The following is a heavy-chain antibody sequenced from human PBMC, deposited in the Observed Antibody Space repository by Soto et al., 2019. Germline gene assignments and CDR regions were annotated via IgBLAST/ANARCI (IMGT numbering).Heavy chain of an antibody. CDR2: IDPSDSYT. V-gene: IGHV5-10-1*01. CDR3: ASAEEPYYYYYGMDV. J-gene: IGHJ6*02. D-gene: IGHD1-26*01. Sequence: GESLKISCEGSGYSFTSYWISWVRQMPGKGLEWMGRIDPSDSYTNYSPSFQGHVTISADKSISTAYLRWSSLKASDTAMYYCASAEEPYYYYYGMDVWGQGTTVTVSS. CDR1: GYSFTSYW.